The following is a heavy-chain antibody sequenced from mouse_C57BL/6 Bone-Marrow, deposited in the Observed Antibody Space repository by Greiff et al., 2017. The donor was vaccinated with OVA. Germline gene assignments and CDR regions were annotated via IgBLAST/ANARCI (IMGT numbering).Heavy chain of an antibody. Sequence: EVQRVESGGGLVKPGGSLKLSCAASGFTFSSYAMSWVRQTPEKRLEWVATISDGGSYTYYPDNVKGRFTISRDNAKNNLYLQMSHLKSEDTAMYYCARVGSSPWYFDYWGQGTTLTVSS. V-gene: IGHV5-4*01. J-gene: IGHJ2*01. CDR3: ARVGSSPWYFDY. CDR1: GFTFSSYA. CDR2: ISDGGSYT. D-gene: IGHD1-1*01.